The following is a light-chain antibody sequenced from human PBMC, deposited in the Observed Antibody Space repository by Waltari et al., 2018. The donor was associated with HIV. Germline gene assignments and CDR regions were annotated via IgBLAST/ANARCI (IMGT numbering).Light chain of an antibody. CDR3: QVWDSSSDHVV. V-gene: IGLV3-21*02. Sequence: SYVLTQPPSVSVAPGQTARITCGGNNIGSKSVNWYQQKSGQAPVLVVYDASDRPSGLPERFSGPNSGNTATLTISRVEAGDEADYYCQVWDSSSDHVVFGGGTKLTVL. CDR1: NIGSKS. CDR2: DAS. J-gene: IGLJ2*01.